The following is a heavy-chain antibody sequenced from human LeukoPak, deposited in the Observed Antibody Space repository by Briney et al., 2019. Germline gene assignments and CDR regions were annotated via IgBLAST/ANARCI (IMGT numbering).Heavy chain of an antibody. CDR2: INPNSGGT. D-gene: IGHD6-13*01. V-gene: IGHV1-2*02. CDR1: GYTFTGYY. Sequence: ASVKVSCKASGYTFTGYYMHWVRQAPGQGLEWMGWINPNSGGTNYAQKFQGRVTMTRDTSISTAYMELSRLRSDDTAVYYCAREGSSSTGAMNFDYWGQGTLVTVSS. CDR3: AREGSSSTGAMNFDY. J-gene: IGHJ4*02.